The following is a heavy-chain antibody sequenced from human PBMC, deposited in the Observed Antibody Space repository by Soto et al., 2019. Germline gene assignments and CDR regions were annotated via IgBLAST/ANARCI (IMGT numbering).Heavy chain of an antibody. CDR1: GVSISSSNYY. D-gene: IGHD2-2*01. J-gene: IGHJ5*02. V-gene: IGHV4-39*01. Sequence: QLQLQESGPGLVQPSETLALTCTVSGVSISSSNYYWGRIRQPPGKGLEGIGNFYYSGSTYYNPSRRSRVTISVDTSKNPFSRTLSSVTAADTAVYYCASADIVVVPAGVGFDPWGQGTLVTVSS. CDR2: FYYSGST. CDR3: ASADIVVVPAGVGFDP.